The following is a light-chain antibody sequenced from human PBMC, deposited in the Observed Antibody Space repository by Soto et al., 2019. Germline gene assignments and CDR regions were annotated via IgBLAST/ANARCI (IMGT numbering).Light chain of an antibody. CDR3: TQGLQTPLT. CDR2: LGS. J-gene: IGKJ4*01. CDR1: QSLLHSNGYNY. Sequence: IVMTQSPLSLPVTPGEPASISCRSSQSLLHSNGYNYLDWYLQKPGQSPQLLIYLGSNRASGVPDRVSGSGSGTDFTLKISSVEAADVGVYYCTQGLQTPLTFGGGTKVEIK. V-gene: IGKV2-28*01.